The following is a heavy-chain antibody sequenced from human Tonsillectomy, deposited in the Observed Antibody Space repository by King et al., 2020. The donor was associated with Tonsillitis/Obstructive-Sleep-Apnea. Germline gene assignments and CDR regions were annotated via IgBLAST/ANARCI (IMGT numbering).Heavy chain of an antibody. CDR1: GYSFITNW. Sequence: VQLVESGAEVKKPGESLRISCKGSGYSFITNWISWVRQMPGKGLEWMGRIDPIDSYTNYSPSFQGHVTISVDKSIDTAYLQWSSLKASDTAMYYCARLSCSGASCYYYYGMDVWGQGTTVTVSS. V-gene: IGHV5-10-1*03. D-gene: IGHD2-15*01. J-gene: IGHJ6*02. CDR2: IDPIDSYT. CDR3: ARLSCSGASCYYYYGMDV.